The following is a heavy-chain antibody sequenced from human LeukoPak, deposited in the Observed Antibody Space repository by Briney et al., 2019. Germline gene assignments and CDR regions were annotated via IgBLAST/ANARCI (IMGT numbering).Heavy chain of an antibody. CDR2: MNPNSGNT. V-gene: IGHV1-8*01. Sequence: ASVKVSCKASGYTFTSYDINWVRQATGQGLEWMRWMNPNSGNTGYAQKFQGRVTMTRNTSISTAYMELSSLRSEDTAVYYCARASNRIAAAYWFDPWGQGTLVTVSS. J-gene: IGHJ5*02. CDR3: ARASNRIAAAYWFDP. CDR1: GYTFTSYD. D-gene: IGHD6-13*01.